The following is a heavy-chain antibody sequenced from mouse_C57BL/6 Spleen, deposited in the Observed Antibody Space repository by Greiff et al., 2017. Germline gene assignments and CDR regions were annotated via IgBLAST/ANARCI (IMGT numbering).Heavy chain of an antibody. V-gene: IGHV1-69*01. CDR1: GYTFTSYW. CDR2: IDPSDSYT. J-gene: IGHJ3*01. Sequence: VQLQQPGAELVMPGASVKLSCKASGYTFTSYWMHWVKQRPGQGLEWIGEIDPSDSYTNYNQKFKGKSTLTVDTSSSTAYMQLSSLTSEDSAVDYCARDGSSYGRFAYWGQGTLVTVSA. D-gene: IGHD1-1*01. CDR3: ARDGSSYGRFAY.